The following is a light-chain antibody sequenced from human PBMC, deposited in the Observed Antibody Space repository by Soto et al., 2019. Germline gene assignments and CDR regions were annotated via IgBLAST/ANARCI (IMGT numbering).Light chain of an antibody. CDR2: AAS. CDR3: QQAKNFPWT. Sequence: DIQMTQSPSTLSGSVGDRVTITCRASQGISSSLAWYQQRPGKAPKLLIYAASNLQNEVPSRFSGSGSGTDFTLTISSLQPEDFATYYCQQAKNFPWTFGQGTRVEIK. J-gene: IGKJ1*01. V-gene: IGKV1-12*01. CDR1: QGISSS.